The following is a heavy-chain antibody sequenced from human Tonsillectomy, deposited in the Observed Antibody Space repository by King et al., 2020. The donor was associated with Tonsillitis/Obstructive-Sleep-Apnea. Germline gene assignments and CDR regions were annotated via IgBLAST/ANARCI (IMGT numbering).Heavy chain of an antibody. V-gene: IGHV3-30*04. J-gene: IGHJ4*02. Sequence: MHWVRQAPGKGLEWVAVISYDGSNKYYADSVKGRFTISRDNSKNTLYLQMNSLRAEETDMYYCAREDDYDCSGYYYVPYGFDYWGQGTLVTVSS. D-gene: IGHD3-22*01. CDR3: AREDDYDCSGYYYVPYGFDY. CDR2: ISYDGSNK.